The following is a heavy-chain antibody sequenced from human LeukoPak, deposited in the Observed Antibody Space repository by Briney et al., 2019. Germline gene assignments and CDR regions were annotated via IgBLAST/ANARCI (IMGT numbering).Heavy chain of an antibody. J-gene: IGHJ6*02. Sequence: GESLKISCEASGYRFSSYWIAWVRQMPGKGLEWMGIIYPGDSDTRYSPSFQGQVTISADKSISTAYLQWSSLKASDTAMYYCARSYIAAGGTFNYYYGMDVWGQGTTVTVSS. D-gene: IGHD6-13*01. CDR3: ARSYIAAGGTFNYYYGMDV. CDR2: IYPGDSDT. V-gene: IGHV5-51*01. CDR1: GYRFSSYW.